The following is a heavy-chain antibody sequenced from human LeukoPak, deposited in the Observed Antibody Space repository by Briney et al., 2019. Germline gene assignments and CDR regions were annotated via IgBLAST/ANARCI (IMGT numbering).Heavy chain of an antibody. J-gene: IGHJ6*02. D-gene: IGHD3-10*01. CDR3: ARDNSMVRGVEDV. Sequence: GGSLRLSCAASGFTFSSYSMNWVRQAPGKGLEWVSSISSSSSYIYYADSVKGRFTISRDNAKNSLYLQMDSLRAEDTAVYYCARDNSMVRGVEDVWGQGTTVTVSS. CDR2: ISSSSSYI. V-gene: IGHV3-21*01. CDR1: GFTFSSYS.